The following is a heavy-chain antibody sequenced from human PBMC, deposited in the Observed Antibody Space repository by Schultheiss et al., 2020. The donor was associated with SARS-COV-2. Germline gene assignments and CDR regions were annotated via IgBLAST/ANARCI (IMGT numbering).Heavy chain of an antibody. CDR3: ARGLGYCSSTSCYPFDY. V-gene: IGHV1-18*01. Sequence: ASVKVSCKASGYTFTSYGISWVRQAPGQGLEWMGWISAYNGNTNYAQKFQGRVTMTRDTSISTAYMELSRLRSDDTAVYYCARGLGYCSSTSCYPFDYWGQGTLVTVSS. D-gene: IGHD2-2*01. J-gene: IGHJ4*02. CDR2: ISAYNGNT. CDR1: GYTFTSYG.